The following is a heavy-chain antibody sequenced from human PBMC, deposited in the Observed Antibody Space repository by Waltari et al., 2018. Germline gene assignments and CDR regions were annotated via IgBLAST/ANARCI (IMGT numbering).Heavy chain of an antibody. V-gene: IGHV3-7*01. CDR1: GFTFSSFW. CDR2: IMLDVSEK. J-gene: IGHJ6*02. CDR3: ARGRGLYV. Sequence: EEQLVESGGGLVQPGGSLRLSCTASGFTFSSFWMSWVGQAPGKGLEWVANIMLDVSEKKFVDFVNGRFSISRDNANNDLYLQMNSLIAEDTSVYYCARGRGLYVWGQGTTVSVSS.